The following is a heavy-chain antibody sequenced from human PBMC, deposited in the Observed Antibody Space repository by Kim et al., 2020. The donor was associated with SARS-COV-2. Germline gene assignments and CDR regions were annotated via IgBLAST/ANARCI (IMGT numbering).Heavy chain of an antibody. CDR2: ISSSSSYI. Sequence: GGSLRLSCAASGFTFSSYSMNWVRQAPGKGLEWVSSISSSSSYIYYADSVKGRFTISRDNAKNSLYLQMNSLRAEDTAVYYCARDPHSYWNEDYWGQGTLVTVSS. D-gene: IGHD1-1*01. CDR1: GFTFSSYS. J-gene: IGHJ4*02. CDR3: ARDPHSYWNEDY. V-gene: IGHV3-21*04.